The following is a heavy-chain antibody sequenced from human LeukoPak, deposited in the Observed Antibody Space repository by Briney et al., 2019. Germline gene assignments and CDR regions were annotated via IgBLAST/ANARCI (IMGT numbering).Heavy chain of an antibody. CDR3: ARLGSGWSIDY. J-gene: IGHJ4*02. CDR2: IWYDGSNK. V-gene: IGHV3-33*01. CDR1: GFTFSSYG. D-gene: IGHD6-19*01. Sequence: GSLRLSCAASGFTFSSYGMHWVRQAPGKGREWVAVIWYDGSNKYYADSVKGRFTISRDQPKNTAYLQMNNVRVEDTAVYYCARLGSGWSIDYWGQGTLVAVSS.